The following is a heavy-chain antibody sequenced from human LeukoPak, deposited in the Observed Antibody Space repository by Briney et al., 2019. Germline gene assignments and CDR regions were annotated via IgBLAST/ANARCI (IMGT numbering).Heavy chain of an antibody. CDR2: IYTGNST. CDR1: GFTINTNY. J-gene: IGHJ5*02. D-gene: IGHD3-10*01. CDR3: VGYRSESPAP. Sequence: GGSLRLSCAASGFTINTNYMSWVRQAPGKGLEWVSGIYTGNSTIYADSVRGRFTISRDNSKNTFYLQMNSLRAEDTAVYYCVGYRSESPAPWGQGTLVTVSS. V-gene: IGHV3-53*01.